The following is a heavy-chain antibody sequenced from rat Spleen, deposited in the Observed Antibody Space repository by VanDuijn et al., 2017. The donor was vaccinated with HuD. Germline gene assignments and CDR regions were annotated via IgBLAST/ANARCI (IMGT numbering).Heavy chain of an antibody. Sequence: EVQLQESGPGLVKPSQSLSLTCSVTGYSITSNYWGWIRKFPGNKMEWRGYISYSGSSSYNPSLKSRISITRDTSKNQFFLQLNSVITEDTATYCCVRHRDSYAHDWYFDLWGPGTKVTVSS. CDR2: ISYSGSS. D-gene: IGHD1-12*01. V-gene: IGHV3-1*01. CDR1: GYSITSNY. CDR3: VRHRDSYAHDWYFDL. J-gene: IGHJ1*01.